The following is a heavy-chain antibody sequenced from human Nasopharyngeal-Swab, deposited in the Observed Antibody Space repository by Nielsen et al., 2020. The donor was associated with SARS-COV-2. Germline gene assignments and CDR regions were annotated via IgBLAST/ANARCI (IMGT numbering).Heavy chain of an antibody. D-gene: IGHD5-12*01. CDR2: IVPALGLP. Sequence: SVKVSCKTSGGTFTNSAISWVRQAHGQGLEWMGGIVPALGLPNYAQKFRGRITISADRSTTTSYLELSSLRSEDTAIYYCAREGGYGAYDAPDYWGQGTLVTVSS. J-gene: IGHJ4*02. CDR3: AREGGYGAYDAPDY. CDR1: GGTFTNSA. V-gene: IGHV1-69*10.